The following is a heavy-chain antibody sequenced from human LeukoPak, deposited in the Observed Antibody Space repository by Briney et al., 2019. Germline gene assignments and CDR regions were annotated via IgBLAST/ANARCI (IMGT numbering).Heavy chain of an antibody. CDR2: MNPNSGNT. D-gene: IGHD5-24*01. Sequence: ASVKVSCKASGYTFTSYDINWVRQATGQGLEWMGWMNPNSGNTGYAQKFQGGVTMTRNTSISTAYMELSSLRSEDTAVYYCARAAIQDGYGDAFDIWGQGTMVTVSS. CDR1: GYTFTSYD. V-gene: IGHV1-8*01. J-gene: IGHJ3*02. CDR3: ARAAIQDGYGDAFDI.